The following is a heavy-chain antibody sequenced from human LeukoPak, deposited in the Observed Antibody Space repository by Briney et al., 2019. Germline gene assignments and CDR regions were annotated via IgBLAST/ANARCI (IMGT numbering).Heavy chain of an antibody. Sequence: SETLSLTCTVSGGSISSYYWSWIRQSPGKELEWIGYIYYSGSTNYNPSLKSRVTISVDTSKNQFSLHLSSVTTADTAFYYCARSGQLGYCTSNSCYVTNWFDPWGQGTLVTVSS. D-gene: IGHD2-2*01. CDR2: IYYSGST. CDR3: ARSGQLGYCTSNSCYVTNWFDP. J-gene: IGHJ5*02. CDR1: GGSISSYY. V-gene: IGHV4-59*12.